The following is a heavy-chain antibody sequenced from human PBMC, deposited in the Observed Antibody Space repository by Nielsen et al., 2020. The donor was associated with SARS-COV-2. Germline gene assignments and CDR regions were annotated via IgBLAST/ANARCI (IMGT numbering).Heavy chain of an antibody. Sequence: GESLKISCAASGFTFSSYGMHWVRQAPGKGLEWVAVISYDGSNKYYADSVKGRFTISRDNSKNTLYLQMNSLRAEDTAVYYCAKGGPRVNSGSYDYYYYMDVWGKGTTVTVSS. D-gene: IGHD1-26*01. CDR1: GFTFSSYG. CDR2: ISYDGSNK. V-gene: IGHV3-30*18. CDR3: AKGGPRVNSGSYDYYYYMDV. J-gene: IGHJ6*03.